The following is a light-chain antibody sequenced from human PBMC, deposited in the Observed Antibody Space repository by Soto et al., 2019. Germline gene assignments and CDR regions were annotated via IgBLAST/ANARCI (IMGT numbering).Light chain of an antibody. V-gene: IGKV3-11*01. J-gene: IGKJ4*01. CDR2: DAS. CDR1: QSVSSY. CDR3: QQRSNCPLS. Sequence: EIVLTQSPATLSLSPGERATLSCRASQSVSSYLAGYQQKPGQAPRLLIYDASNRATGIPARFSGSGSGTYFTLTISSLEPEDFAVYYCQQRSNCPLSFGGGTKVEIK.